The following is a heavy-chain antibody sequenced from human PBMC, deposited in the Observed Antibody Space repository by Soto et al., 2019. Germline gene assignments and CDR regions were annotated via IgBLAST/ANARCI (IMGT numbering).Heavy chain of an antibody. CDR3: ARRGKYPNWLDP. CDR2: IFPADSGT. CDR1: GYNFSGYW. D-gene: IGHD2-2*01. J-gene: IGHJ5*02. Sequence: SLKISCKGFGYNFSGYWIAWVRQMPGKGLEWMGIIFPADSGTRYSPSFQGQVSISVDTAITTTFLHLSSLRPSDTGTYFCARRGKYPNWLDPWGQGTLVTVSS. V-gene: IGHV5-51*01.